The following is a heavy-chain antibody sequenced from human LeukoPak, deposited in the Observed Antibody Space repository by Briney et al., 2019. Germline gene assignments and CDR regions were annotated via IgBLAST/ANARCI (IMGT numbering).Heavy chain of an antibody. CDR1: GGSISNCY. CDR2: IFYSGST. CDR3: ARDGLYCSGGSCSPYYFDL. J-gene: IGHJ4*02. V-gene: IGHV4-59*01. D-gene: IGHD2-15*01. Sequence: SETLSLTCTVSGGSISNCYWSWIRQPPGKELEWIGYIFYSGSTNYNPSLESRVSLSVDTSKNQFSLILTSVTAADTALYYCARDGLYCSGGSCSPYYFDLWGQATLVTVSS.